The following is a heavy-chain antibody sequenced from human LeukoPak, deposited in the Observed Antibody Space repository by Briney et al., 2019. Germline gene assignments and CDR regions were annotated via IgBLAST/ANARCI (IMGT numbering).Heavy chain of an antibody. V-gene: IGHV3-21*06. D-gene: IGHD5-12*01. CDR1: GFNFSQYS. CDR2: ITSLGTFT. Sequence: GGSLRLSCAASGFNFSQYSMTWVRQAPGKGLQWVSSITSLGTFTYYADSVKGRVTISRDNANSSLLLQMNSLRGEDTAVYYCARIFLTYSGYDLNFFDSWGQGALVTVSP. CDR3: ARIFLTYSGYDLNFFDS. J-gene: IGHJ4*02.